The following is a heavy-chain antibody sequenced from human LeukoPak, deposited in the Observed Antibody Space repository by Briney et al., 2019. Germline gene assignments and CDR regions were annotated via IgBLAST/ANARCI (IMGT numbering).Heavy chain of an antibody. CDR3: ARVDAWLRAGEASY. J-gene: IGHJ4*02. Sequence: SETLSLTCAVYGGSFSGYYWSWIRQPPGKGLEWIGEINHSGSTNYNPSLKSRVTISVDTSKNQFSLKLSSVTAADTAVYYCARVDAWLRAGEASYWGQGTLVTVSS. D-gene: IGHD5-12*01. V-gene: IGHV4-34*01. CDR2: INHSGST. CDR1: GGSFSGYY.